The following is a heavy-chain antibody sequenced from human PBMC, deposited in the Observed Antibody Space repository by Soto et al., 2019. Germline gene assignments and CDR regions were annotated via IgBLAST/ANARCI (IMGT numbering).Heavy chain of an antibody. CDR1: GLTFSRYG. D-gene: IGHD4-17*01. V-gene: IGHV3-33*01. CDR2: IWSHGKAQ. CDR3: ARDDDYEANAFDL. Sequence: PGGSLRLSCAASGLTFSRYGMHWVRQAPGKGLEWVALIWSHGKAQVYVDSVKGRFTISRDNSKNTLYLQMDSLRDEDTAVYYCARDDDYEANAFDLWGQGTLVTVSS. J-gene: IGHJ4*02.